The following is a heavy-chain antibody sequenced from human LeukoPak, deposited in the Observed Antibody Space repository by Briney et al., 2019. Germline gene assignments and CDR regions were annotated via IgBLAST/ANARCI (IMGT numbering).Heavy chain of an antibody. CDR2: IWYDGSNK. D-gene: IGHD3-3*01. Sequence: GGSLRLSCAASGFTFSSYGMHWVRQAPGKGLEWVAVIWYDGSNKYYADSVKGRFTISRDNSKNTLYLQMNSLRAEDTAVYYCARAHYYDSWSGYLSGGSPDLVDYWGQGTLVTVSS. V-gene: IGHV3-33*01. J-gene: IGHJ4*02. CDR1: GFTFSSYG. CDR3: ARAHYYDSWSGYLSGGSPDLVDY.